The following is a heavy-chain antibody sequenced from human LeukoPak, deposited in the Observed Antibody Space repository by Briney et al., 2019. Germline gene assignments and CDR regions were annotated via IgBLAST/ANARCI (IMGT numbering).Heavy chain of an antibody. CDR1: GFTFTNYG. CDR2: IRSDGSTE. D-gene: IGHD3-3*01. CDR3: ASLLDSAG. Sequence: GGSLRLSCAASGFTFTNYGMHWVRQAPGKGLEWVAFIRSDGSTEYYADSVKGRFTISRDNAKNSLYLQMNSLRAEDTAVYYCASLLDSAGWGQGTLVTVSS. V-gene: IGHV3-30*02. J-gene: IGHJ4*02.